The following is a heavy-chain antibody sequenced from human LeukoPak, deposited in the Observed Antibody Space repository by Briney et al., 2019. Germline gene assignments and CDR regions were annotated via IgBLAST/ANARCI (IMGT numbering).Heavy chain of an antibody. J-gene: IGHJ4*02. Sequence: GGSLRLSCGASGFIFSSYAMSWVRQAPGKGLEWVSAITGSGGSKYYEDSVKGRFTISRDNSKNTLYLQMNSLRAEDTAVYHCAISRDSSGYYYSWGQGTLVTVSS. D-gene: IGHD3-22*01. CDR1: GFIFSSYA. CDR3: AISRDSSGYYYS. CDR2: ITGSGGSK. V-gene: IGHV3-23*01.